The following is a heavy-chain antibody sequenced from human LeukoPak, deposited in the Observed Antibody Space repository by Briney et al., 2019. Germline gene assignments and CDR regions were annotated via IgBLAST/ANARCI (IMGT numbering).Heavy chain of an antibody. CDR1: GFTVSSNY. Sequence: GGSLRLSCAASGFTVSSNYMSWVRQAPGKGLEWVSVIYSGGSTYYADSVEGRFTISRHNSKNTLYLQMNSLRAEDTAVYYCAREAYDAFDIWGQGTMVTVSS. V-gene: IGHV3-53*04. CDR3: AREAYDAFDI. CDR2: IYSGGST. J-gene: IGHJ3*02.